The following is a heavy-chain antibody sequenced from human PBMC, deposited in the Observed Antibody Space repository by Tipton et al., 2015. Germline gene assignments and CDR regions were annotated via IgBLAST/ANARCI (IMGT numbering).Heavy chain of an antibody. CDR1: GDSVSSNTAT. CDR2: TYYRSKWYN. J-gene: IGHJ6*02. Sequence: GLVKPSQTLSLTCAISGDSVSSNTATWNWIRQSPSRGLEWLGRTYYRSKWYNDYAESVKGRITITPDTSKNQFSLQLNSVTAADTAVYYCARDLMNSNYGLRGMDVWGQGTTVTVSS. D-gene: IGHD4-11*01. CDR3: ARDLMNSNYGLRGMDV. V-gene: IGHV6-1*01.